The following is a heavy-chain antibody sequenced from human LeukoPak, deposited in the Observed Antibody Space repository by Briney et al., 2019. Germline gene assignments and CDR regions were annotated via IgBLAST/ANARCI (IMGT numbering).Heavy chain of an antibody. J-gene: IGHJ4*02. V-gene: IGHV4-39*07. D-gene: IGHD3-9*01. CDR2: IYYSGRT. CDR3: ARGKPYDILTGYPVRGGFDH. CDR1: AGSISSSNYY. Sequence: SETLSLTCTVSAGSISSSNYYWGWIRQPPGKGLEWIGSIYYSGRTYYNPSLKSRVTISVNTSKKQFSLKLSSVTAADTAVYYCARGKPYDILTGYPVRGGFDHWGQGTLVTVSS.